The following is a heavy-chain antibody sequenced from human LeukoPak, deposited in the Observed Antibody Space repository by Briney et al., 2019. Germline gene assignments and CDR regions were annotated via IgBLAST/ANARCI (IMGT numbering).Heavy chain of an antibody. D-gene: IGHD6-13*01. CDR1: GYTFTIYY. Sequence: ASVTVSFKASGYTFTIYYMNWVRQAPGQGLEWMGIINPSGGSTSYAQKFQGRVSMTRDTSTSTVYMELSSLRSEDTAVYYCARCVKVSSWYCDGFDYWGQGTLLTVSS. CDR3: ARCVKVSSWYCDGFDY. V-gene: IGHV1-46*01. CDR2: INPSGGST. J-gene: IGHJ4*02.